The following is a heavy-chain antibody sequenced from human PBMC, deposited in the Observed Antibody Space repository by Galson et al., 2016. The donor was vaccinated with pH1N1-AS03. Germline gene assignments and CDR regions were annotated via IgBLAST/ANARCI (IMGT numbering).Heavy chain of an antibody. V-gene: IGHV3-11*01. CDR1: GFTISDYY. Sequence: SLRLSCATSGFTISDYYMRWIRQTPGKGLEWIAYISSTGKTTYYGDSVKGRFTISRDSARNSLYLPMNRLRADDTAVYYCARDLLKYYIDSGSNAPGYWGLGTLVTVSS. D-gene: IGHD3-10*01. CDR2: ISSTGKTT. J-gene: IGHJ1*01. CDR3: ARDLLKYYIDSGSNAPGY.